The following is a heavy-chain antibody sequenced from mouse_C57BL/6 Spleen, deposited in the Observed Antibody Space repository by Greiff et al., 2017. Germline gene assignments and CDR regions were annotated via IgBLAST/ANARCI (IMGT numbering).Heavy chain of an antibody. CDR1: GYTFTSYW. V-gene: IGHV1-64*01. CDR2: IHPNSGST. CDR3: ANYGSSPYYAMDY. D-gene: IGHD1-1*01. J-gene: IGHJ4*01. Sequence: VKLQQPGAELVKPGASVKLSCKASGYTFTSYWMHWVKQRPGQGLEWIGMIHPNSGSTNYNEKFKSKATLTVDKSSSTAYMQLSSLTSEDSAVYYCANYGSSPYYAMDYWGQGTSVTVSS.